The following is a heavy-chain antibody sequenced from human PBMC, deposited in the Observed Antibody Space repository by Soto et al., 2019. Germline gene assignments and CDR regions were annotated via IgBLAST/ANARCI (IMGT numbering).Heavy chain of an antibody. V-gene: IGHV3-48*02. CDR1: GFTFTSYS. CDR3: AREMGACSDSSCYPGPYDS. J-gene: IGHJ5*02. D-gene: IGHD3-16*01. CDR2: ITSKSTTI. Sequence: LRLSCAASGFTFTSYSMNWVRQAPGQGLEWVSYITSKSTTIKYADSVKGRFTVSRDNAKNSLYLQLNSLRDEDTAVYYCAREMGACSDSSCYPGPYDSWGQGTLVTVSS.